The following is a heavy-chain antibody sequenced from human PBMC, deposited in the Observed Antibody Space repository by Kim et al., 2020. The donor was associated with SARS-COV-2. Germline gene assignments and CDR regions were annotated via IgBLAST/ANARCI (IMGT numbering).Heavy chain of an antibody. CDR3: VKEWSSTSEHFDF. V-gene: IGHV3-30*02. CDR1: VFSFSDYA. D-gene: IGHD2-2*01. Sequence: GGSLRLSCLASVFSFSDYAMNWVRQAPGKWLEWVAIIRADGSDTFYADSVEGRLSVSRDKSKRLMFLQMNSLRGEDTAVYYCVKEWSSTSEHFDFWGQGT. CDR2: IRADGSDT. J-gene: IGHJ4*02.